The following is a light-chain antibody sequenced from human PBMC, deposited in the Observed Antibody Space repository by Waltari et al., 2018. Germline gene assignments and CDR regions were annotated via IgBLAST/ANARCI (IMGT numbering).Light chain of an antibody. Sequence: EVVLTQSPATLSLSPGERATLSCRASQSVHNYLAWYQQKPGQAPRLLIYDASNRATVIPARFSGSGSGTDFTLTISSLESEDSAVYYCQQPGFFGGGTKVEIK. J-gene: IGKJ4*01. V-gene: IGKV3-11*01. CDR3: QQPGF. CDR2: DAS. CDR1: QSVHNY.